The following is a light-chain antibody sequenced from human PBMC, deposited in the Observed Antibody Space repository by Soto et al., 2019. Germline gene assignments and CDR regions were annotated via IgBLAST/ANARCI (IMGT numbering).Light chain of an antibody. V-gene: IGLV1-44*01. J-gene: IGLJ1*01. CDR3: AAWDDSLNGYV. CDR2: NNN. CDR1: SSNIGTNA. Sequence: SLLPQPPSASVTPGQRGTISCSGGSSNIGTNAVNWYQQLPGTAPKLLIYNNNQRPSGVPDRFSGSKSGTSASLAISGLQSEDEADYYCAAWDDSLNGYVFGTGTKVTV.